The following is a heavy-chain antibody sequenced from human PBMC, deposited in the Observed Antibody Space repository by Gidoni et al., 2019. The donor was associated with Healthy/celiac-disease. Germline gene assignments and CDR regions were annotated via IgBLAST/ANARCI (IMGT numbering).Heavy chain of an antibody. CDR3: TSFSGDTAMVPGDNWFDP. D-gene: IGHD5-18*01. Sequence: EVQLVESGGGLVQPGGSLKLPCAASGFTFSGSAMPWVRQASGKGLEWVGRIRSKANSYATAYAASVKGRFTISRDDSKNTAYLQMNSLKTEDTAVYYCTSFSGDTAMVPGDNWFDPWGQGTLVTVSS. V-gene: IGHV3-73*01. CDR1: GFTFSGSA. CDR2: IRSKANSYAT. J-gene: IGHJ5*02.